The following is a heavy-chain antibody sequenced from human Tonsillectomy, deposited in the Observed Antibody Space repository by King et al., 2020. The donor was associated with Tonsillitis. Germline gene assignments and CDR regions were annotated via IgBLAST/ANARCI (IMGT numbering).Heavy chain of an antibody. CDR2: ISYDGSNK. V-gene: IGHV3-30*18. CDR1: GFTFRNYG. Sequence: VQLVESGGGVVQPGRSLRLSCAASGFTFRNYGIHWVRQAPGKGLEWVAVISYDGSNKYYADSVKGRFTTSRDNSKNTLYLQLNSLRAEDTAVYYCAKDEGSSGYTDAFDIWGQGTMVTVSS. J-gene: IGHJ3*02. CDR3: AKDEGSSGYTDAFDI. D-gene: IGHD3-22*01.